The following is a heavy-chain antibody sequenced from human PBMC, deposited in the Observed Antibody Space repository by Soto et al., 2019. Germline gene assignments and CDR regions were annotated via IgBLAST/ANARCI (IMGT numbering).Heavy chain of an antibody. Sequence: GGSLRLSCAVSGFICSSYDMSWVRQVPGKGLEWVSTILVGGSTHYEDSVKGRFTISRDTSKNTVYLQMNSLTAGDTAVYYCAKATATGGGAFEIYGQGTMVTVSS. CDR1: GFICSSYD. CDR3: AKATATGGGAFEI. CDR2: ILVGGST. V-gene: IGHV3-23*01. J-gene: IGHJ3*02. D-gene: IGHD2-8*02.